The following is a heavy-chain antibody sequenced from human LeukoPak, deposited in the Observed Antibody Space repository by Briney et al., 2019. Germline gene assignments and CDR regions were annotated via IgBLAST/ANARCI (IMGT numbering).Heavy chain of an antibody. D-gene: IGHD3-9*01. Sequence: SVKVSCKASGGTFSSYAISWVRQAPGQGLEWMGGIIPIFGTANYAQKFRGRVTITADKSTRTAYMELSSLRSEDTAVYYCASGHTTYFFQDWGQGTLVSVSS. CDR3: ASGHTTYFFQD. CDR2: IIPIFGTA. J-gene: IGHJ4*02. CDR1: GGTFSSYA. V-gene: IGHV1-69*06.